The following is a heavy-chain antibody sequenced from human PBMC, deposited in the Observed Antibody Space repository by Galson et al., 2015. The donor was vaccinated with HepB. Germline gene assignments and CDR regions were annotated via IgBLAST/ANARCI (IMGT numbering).Heavy chain of an antibody. V-gene: IGHV3-33*01. Sequence: SLRLSCAASGFTFSSYGMHWVRQAPGKGLEWVAVIWYDGSNRYYADSVKGRFTISRDNSKNTLYLQMNSLRAEDTAVYYCARDGREHRVAYGSGSQAKRLYNWFDPWGQGTLVTVSS. D-gene: IGHD3-10*01. CDR1: GFTFSSYG. J-gene: IGHJ5*02. CDR3: ARDGREHRVAYGSGSQAKRLYNWFDP. CDR2: IWYDGSNR.